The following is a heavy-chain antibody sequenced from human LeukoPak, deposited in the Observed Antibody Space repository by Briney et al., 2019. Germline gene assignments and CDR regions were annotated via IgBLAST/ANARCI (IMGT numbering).Heavy chain of an antibody. CDR3: GKGNWLDN. V-gene: IGHV3-23*01. Sequence: GGSLRLSCTVSGFTFNTYDMTWVRQAPGKGLAWVSGISISGDDTYYADSVKGRFTVSRDNSKNTLYLQMNSLRVDDTAVYYCGKGNWLDNWGQGALVTVAS. J-gene: IGHJ4*02. D-gene: IGHD1-1*01. CDR1: GFTFNTYD. CDR2: ISISGDDT.